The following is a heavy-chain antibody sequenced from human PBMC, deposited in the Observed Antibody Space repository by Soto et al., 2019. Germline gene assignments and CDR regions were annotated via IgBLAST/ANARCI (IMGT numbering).Heavy chain of an antibody. V-gene: IGHV1-46*01. J-gene: IGHJ4*02. CDR1: GYTFTHYY. CDR3: ARPPFPGCINGVCYPCDH. CDR2: INPSGGST. Sequence: QVQLVQSGAEVKKPGASVKVSCKASGYTFTHYYIHWVRQAPGQGLEWMVMINPSGGSTDYAQKFQGRVTMTTDTSTTTVYMELSSLRSDDTAVYYCARPPFPGCINGVCYPCDHWGQGTLVTVSS. D-gene: IGHD2-8*01.